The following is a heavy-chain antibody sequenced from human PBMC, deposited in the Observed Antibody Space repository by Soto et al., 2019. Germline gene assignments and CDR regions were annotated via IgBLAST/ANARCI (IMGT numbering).Heavy chain of an antibody. Sequence: QVQLVQSGAEVKKPGSSVKVSCKASGGTFSSYAISWVRQAPGQGLECMGGIIPIFGTANYAQKFQGRVTITADESTSTAYMELSSLRSEDTAVYYCARRVNSQGSENWYFDLWGRGTLVTVSS. D-gene: IGHD3-16*02. CDR3: ARRVNSQGSENWYFDL. CDR1: GGTFSSYA. J-gene: IGHJ2*01. CDR2: IIPIFGTA. V-gene: IGHV1-69*01.